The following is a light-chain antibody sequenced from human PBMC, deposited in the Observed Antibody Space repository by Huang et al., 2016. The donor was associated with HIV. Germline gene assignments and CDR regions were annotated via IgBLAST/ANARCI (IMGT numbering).Light chain of an antibody. CDR1: QSVSSD. CDR3: QQYNNWPRGT. J-gene: IGKJ1*01. CDR2: AAS. V-gene: IGKV3-15*01. Sequence: EIVMTQSPATLSVSPGERATLSCRASQSVSSDLALYQQNPGQAPRLLIYAASIRAAGVPARFSGSGSGTEFTLTISSLQSEDFAVYYCQQYNNWPRGTFGQGTKVEIK.